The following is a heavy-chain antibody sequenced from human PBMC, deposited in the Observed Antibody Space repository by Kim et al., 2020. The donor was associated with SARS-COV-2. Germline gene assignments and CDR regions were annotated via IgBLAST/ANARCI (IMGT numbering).Heavy chain of an antibody. D-gene: IGHD2-15*01. J-gene: IGHJ5*02. V-gene: IGHV4-59*01. CDR3: ARVEGYCSGGSCYEGEGWFDP. Sequence: SETLSLTCTVSGGSISSYYWSWIRQPPGKGLEWIGYIYYSGSTNYNPSLKSRVTISVDTSKNQFSLKLSSVTAADTAVYYCARVEGYCSGGSCYEGEGWFDPWGQGTLVTVSS. CDR2: IYYSGST. CDR1: GGSISSYY.